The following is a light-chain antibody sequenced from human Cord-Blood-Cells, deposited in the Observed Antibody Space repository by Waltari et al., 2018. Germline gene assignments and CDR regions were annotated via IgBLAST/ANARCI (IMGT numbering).Light chain of an antibody. V-gene: IGLV1-40*01. Sequence: QSVLTQPPSVSRAPGPRVTISCTGSSSNIGAGFDVPWYQQLPGTAPKLLIYGNSNRPSGVPDRFSGSKSGTSASLAITGLQAEDEADYYCQSYDSSLSGSVFGGGTKLTVL. CDR3: QSYDSSLSGSV. J-gene: IGLJ3*02. CDR1: SSNIGAGFD. CDR2: GNS.